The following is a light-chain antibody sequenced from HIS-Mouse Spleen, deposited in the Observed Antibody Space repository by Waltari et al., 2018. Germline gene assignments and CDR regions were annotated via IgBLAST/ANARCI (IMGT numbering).Light chain of an antibody. Sequence: QSALTQPASVSGSPGQSITISCTGTSSDVGSYNLFPWYQQHPGKAPKLMIYEGSKRPSGVSNRFSGSKSGNTASLTISGLQAEDEADYYCCSYAGSSTFVVVFGGGTKLTVL. CDR3: CSYAGSSTFVVV. CDR2: EGS. V-gene: IGLV2-23*03. CDR1: SSDVGSYNL. J-gene: IGLJ2*01.